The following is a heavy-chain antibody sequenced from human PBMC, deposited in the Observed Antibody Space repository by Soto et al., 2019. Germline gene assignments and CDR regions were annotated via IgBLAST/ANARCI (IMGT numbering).Heavy chain of an antibody. CDR2: VYHSGST. Sequence: SETLSLTCAVSVASIGTNNWWSWVRQPPGKGLEWIGEVYHSGSTKYNPSLKSRVTISVDTSKTQFSLNLRSVTAADTAVYYCARDKGRYDSGMDVWGQGTTVTVSS. D-gene: IGHD3-9*01. J-gene: IGHJ6*02. CDR3: ARDKGRYDSGMDV. CDR1: VASIGTNNW. V-gene: IGHV4-4*02.